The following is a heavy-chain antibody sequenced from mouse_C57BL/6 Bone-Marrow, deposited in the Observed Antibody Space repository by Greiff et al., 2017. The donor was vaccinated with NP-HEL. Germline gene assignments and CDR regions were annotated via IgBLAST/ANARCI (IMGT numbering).Heavy chain of an antibody. J-gene: IGHJ1*03. V-gene: IGHV1-19*01. CDR2: INPYNGCT. Sequence: VQLQQSGPVLVKPGASVKLSCKASGYTFTDYSMNWVKQSPGKSLEWIGVINPYNGCTSYNQKFKGKVTLTVDKSSSTAYLELNSLTSEDSAVYYCARCGLHWYFDVWGTGTTITVSA. CDR1: GYTFTDYS. CDR3: ARCGLHWYFDV.